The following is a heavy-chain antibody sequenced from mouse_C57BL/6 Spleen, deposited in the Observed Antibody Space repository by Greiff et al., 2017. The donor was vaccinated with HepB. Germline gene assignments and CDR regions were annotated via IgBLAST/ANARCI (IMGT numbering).Heavy chain of an antibody. J-gene: IGHJ1*03. V-gene: IGHV1-62-2*01. Sequence: QVQLKESGAELVKPGASVKLSCKASGYTFTEYTIHWVKQRSGQGLEWIGWFYPGSGSIKYNEKFKDKATLTADKSSSTVYMELSRLTSEDSAVYFCARHEDRYYYGSSSWYFGVWGTGTTVTVAS. CDR3: ARHEDRYYYGSSSWYFGV. CDR1: GYTFTEYT. CDR2: FYPGSGSI. D-gene: IGHD1-1*01.